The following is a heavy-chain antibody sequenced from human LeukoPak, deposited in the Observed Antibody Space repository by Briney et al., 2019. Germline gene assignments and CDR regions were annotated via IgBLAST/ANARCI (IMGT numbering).Heavy chain of an antibody. V-gene: IGHV3-15*01. Sequence: GGSLRLSCAASGFTFSNAWMSWVRQAPGKGLEWVGRIKSKTDGGTTDYAAPVKGRFTISRDDSKNTLYLQMNSLKTEDTAVYYCTTDRRYYYVSSGYYGVDYWAREPWSPSPQ. J-gene: IGHJ4*02. CDR2: IKSKTDGGTT. CDR3: TTDRRYYYVSSGYYGVDY. D-gene: IGHD3-22*01. CDR1: GFTFSNAW.